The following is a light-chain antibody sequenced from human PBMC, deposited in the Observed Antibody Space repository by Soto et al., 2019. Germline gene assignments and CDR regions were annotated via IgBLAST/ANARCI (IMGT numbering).Light chain of an antibody. CDR3: QQYETFSGR. CDR2: DAS. V-gene: IGKV1-5*01. CDR1: QSVSGW. Sequence: DIRMTQSPSYLSASVGARVTVTCRASQSVSGWLDWYQQKPGEDNKLLIYDASALPRGVPSRFSCSGSGTKFTLTIASLQPDDFATYYCQQYETFSGRFGPGTKV. J-gene: IGKJ1*01.